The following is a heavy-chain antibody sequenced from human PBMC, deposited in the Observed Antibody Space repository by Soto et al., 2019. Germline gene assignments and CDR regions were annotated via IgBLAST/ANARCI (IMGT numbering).Heavy chain of an antibody. J-gene: IGHJ4*02. D-gene: IGHD6-13*01. CDR2: ISGYNGIT. Sequence: ASVKVSCKASGYTFTDYAVSWVRQAPGQGLEWMGWISGYNGITNLAQKLQGRLTMTTDTSTSTAYMELRSLRSDDTAVYDCARVQSRYLDYWGQGTLVTVSS. V-gene: IGHV1-18*01. CDR1: GYTFTDYA. CDR3: ARVQSRYLDY.